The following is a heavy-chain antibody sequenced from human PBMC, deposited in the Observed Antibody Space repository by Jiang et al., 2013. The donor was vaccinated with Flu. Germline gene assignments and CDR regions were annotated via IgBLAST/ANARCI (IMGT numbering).Heavy chain of an antibody. V-gene: IGHV1-3*04. D-gene: IGHD3-22*01. J-gene: IGHJ4*01. CDR3: AREEMYYYDSDGYYGY. Sequence: GAEVKKPGASVKVSCKASEYTFSSYAMHWVRQAPGQRLEWMGWINTGNGDTKYSQKFQGRVTITRDTSASTAYMELSSLRSEDTAVYFCAREEMYYYDSDGYYGYWGQGTLVT. CDR1: EYTFSSYA. CDR2: INTGNGDT.